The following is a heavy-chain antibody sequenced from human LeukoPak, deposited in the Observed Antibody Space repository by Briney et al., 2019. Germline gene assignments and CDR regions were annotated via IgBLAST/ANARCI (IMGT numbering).Heavy chain of an antibody. V-gene: IGHV1-8*03. CDR1: GYTFANFD. D-gene: IGHD2-8*02. Sequence: GASVKVSCKASGYTFANFDINWVRQATGQGLEWMGWMNPNSGNTGYAQKFQGRVTITRNTSISTAYMELSSLRSEDTAVYYCARGLETVVSDQNWFDPWGQGTLVTVSS. CDR3: ARGLETVVSDQNWFDP. CDR2: MNPNSGNT. J-gene: IGHJ5*02.